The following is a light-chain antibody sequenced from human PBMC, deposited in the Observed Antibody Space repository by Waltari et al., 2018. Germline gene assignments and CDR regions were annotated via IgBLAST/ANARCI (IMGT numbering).Light chain of an antibody. CDR3: QQYYSTPLT. J-gene: IGKJ3*01. Sequence: DIVMTKSPDSLAVSLGERATINCKSSQSVLYSSNNKNYLAWYQQKPGQPPKLLIYWASTRESGVPDRVSGSGSGTDFTLTISSLQAEDVAVYYCQQYYSTPLTFGPGTKVDIK. CDR1: QSVLYSSNNKNY. V-gene: IGKV4-1*01. CDR2: WAS.